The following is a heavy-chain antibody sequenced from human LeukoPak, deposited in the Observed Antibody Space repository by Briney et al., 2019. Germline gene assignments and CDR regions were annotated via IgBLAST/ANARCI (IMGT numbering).Heavy chain of an antibody. V-gene: IGHV4-39*01. CDR3: ARLDSGVFIVPAAIGFDY. CDR2: IYYSGST. CDR1: GGSISSSSYY. J-gene: IGHJ4*02. Sequence: KPSETLSLTCTVSGGSISSSSYYRGWIRQPPGKGLEWIGSIYYSGSTYYNPSLKSRVTISVDTSKNQFSLKLSSVTAADTAVYYCARLDSGVFIVPAAIGFDYWGQGTLVTVSS. D-gene: IGHD2-2*01.